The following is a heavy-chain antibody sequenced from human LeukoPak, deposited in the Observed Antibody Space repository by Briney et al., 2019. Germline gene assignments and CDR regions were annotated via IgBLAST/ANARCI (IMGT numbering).Heavy chain of an antibody. Sequence: SETLSLTCTVSGASISSSSYYWGWIRQPPGKGLEWIGSIYYSGSTNYNPSLKSRVTISVDTSKNQFSLKVSSVTAADTAVYYCARGRITIFGVVSYYFDYWGQGTLVTVSS. J-gene: IGHJ4*02. V-gene: IGHV4-39*07. CDR2: IYYSGST. D-gene: IGHD3-3*01. CDR1: GASISSSSYY. CDR3: ARGRITIFGVVSYYFDY.